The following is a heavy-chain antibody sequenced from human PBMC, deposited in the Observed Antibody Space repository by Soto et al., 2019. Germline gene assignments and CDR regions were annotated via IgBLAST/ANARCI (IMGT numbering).Heavy chain of an antibody. Sequence: GGSLRLSCAASGFTFSSYAMHWVRQAPGKGLEWVAVISYDGSNKYYADSVKGRFTISRDNSKNTLYLQMNSLRAEDTAVYYCARDSTRSLLSPYFDYRGQGTLVTVSS. CDR2: ISYDGSNK. J-gene: IGHJ4*02. D-gene: IGHD2-2*01. CDR1: GFTFSSYA. CDR3: ARDSTRSLLSPYFDY. V-gene: IGHV3-30-3*01.